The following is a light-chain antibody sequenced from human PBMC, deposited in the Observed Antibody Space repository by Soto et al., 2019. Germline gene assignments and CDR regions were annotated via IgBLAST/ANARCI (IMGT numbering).Light chain of an antibody. CDR1: SGHSSDI. CDR3: ETWDSNTWV. Sequence: QAVVTQSSSASASLGSSVKLTCTLSSGHSSDIIAWHQQQPGKAPRYLMKVEGSGSYNKGSGVPDRFSGSRSGADRYLTISNLQSEDEADYYCETWDSNTWVFGGGTKVTVL. V-gene: IGLV4-60*03. CDR2: VEGSGSY. J-gene: IGLJ3*02.